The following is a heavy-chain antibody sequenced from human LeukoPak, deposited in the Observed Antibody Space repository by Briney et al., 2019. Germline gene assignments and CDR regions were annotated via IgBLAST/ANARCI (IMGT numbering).Heavy chain of an antibody. V-gene: IGHV3-21*01. Sequence: KPGGSLRLSCAASGFTFSSYSMNWVRQAPGKGLEWVSSISSSGSYIYYADSVKGRFTISRDNAKNSLYLQMNSLRAEDTAVYYCARDRDYGGNPGLFGYWGQGTLVTVSS. CDR1: GFTFSSYS. CDR2: ISSSGSYI. J-gene: IGHJ4*02. D-gene: IGHD4-23*01. CDR3: ARDRDYGGNPGLFGY.